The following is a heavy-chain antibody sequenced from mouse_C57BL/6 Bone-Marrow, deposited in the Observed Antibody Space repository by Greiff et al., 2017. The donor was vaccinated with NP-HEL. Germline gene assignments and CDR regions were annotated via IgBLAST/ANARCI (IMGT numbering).Heavy chain of an antibody. CDR1: GYTFTSYW. J-gene: IGHJ2*01. V-gene: IGHV1-72*01. CDR3: ARRGYFDY. CDR2: IDPNRGGT. Sequence: QVQLQQPGAELVKPGASVKLSCKASGYTFTSYWMHWVKQRPGRGLEWIGRIDPNRGGTTYNEKFKSKATLTVDKPSSTAYMQLSSLKSEDSAVYYCARRGYFDYWGQGTTLTVSS.